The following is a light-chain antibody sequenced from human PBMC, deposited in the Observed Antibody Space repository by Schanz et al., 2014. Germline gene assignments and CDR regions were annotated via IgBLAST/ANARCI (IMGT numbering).Light chain of an antibody. J-gene: IGKJ4*01. V-gene: IGKV3D-15*01. Sequence: EIVLTQSPDTLSLSPGERATLSCKASQSVNGRFLAWYQQKPGQAPRLLIYGASSRATGIPDRFSGSGSGTEFTLTISSLQSEDFAVYYCQQYNNWPLTFGGGTKVEIK. CDR2: GAS. CDR3: QQYNNWPLT. CDR1: QSVNGRF.